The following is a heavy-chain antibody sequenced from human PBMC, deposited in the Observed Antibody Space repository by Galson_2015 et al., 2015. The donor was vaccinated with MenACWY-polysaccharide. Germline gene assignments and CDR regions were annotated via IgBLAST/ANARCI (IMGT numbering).Heavy chain of an antibody. J-gene: IGHJ4*02. CDR3: ARAGWPNLDY. Sequence: SLRLSCAASGFTFSSYSMNWVRQAPGKGLEWVSYISSSSNTIYYADSVKGRFTISRDNAKNSLYLQMNSLRAEDTAVYYFARAGWPNLDYWGQGTLVTVSS. V-gene: IGHV3-48*01. CDR2: ISSSSNTI. D-gene: IGHD6-19*01. CDR1: GFTFSSYS.